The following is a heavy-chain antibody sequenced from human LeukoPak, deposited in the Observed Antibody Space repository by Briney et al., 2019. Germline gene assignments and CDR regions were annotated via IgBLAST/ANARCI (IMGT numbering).Heavy chain of an antibody. D-gene: IGHD6-13*01. J-gene: IGHJ4*02. CDR2: IYDNGST. Sequence: SETVSLTCIVSGYSISSNYYWGWIRQPPGKGLEWIGEIYDNGSTNYNPSLKSRVTISVDKSKNQFSLKLSSVTAADTAVYYCASPRAERSTWYAVDYWGQGTLVTVSA. CDR3: ASPRAERSTWYAVDY. V-gene: IGHV4-38-2*02. CDR1: GYSISSNYY.